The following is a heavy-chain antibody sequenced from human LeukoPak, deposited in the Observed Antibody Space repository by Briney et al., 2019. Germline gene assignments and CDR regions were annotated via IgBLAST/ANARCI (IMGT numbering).Heavy chain of an antibody. D-gene: IGHD3-9*01. CDR2: ISAYNGNT. CDR1: GGTFSSYA. V-gene: IGHV1-18*01. CDR3: ARHYDILTGYFRPFDY. Sequence: ASVKVSCKASGGTFSSYAISWVRQAPGQGLEWMGWISAYNGNTNYAQKLQGRVTMTTDTSTSTAYMELRSLRSDDTAVYYCARHYDILTGYFRPFDYWGQGTLVTVSS. J-gene: IGHJ4*02.